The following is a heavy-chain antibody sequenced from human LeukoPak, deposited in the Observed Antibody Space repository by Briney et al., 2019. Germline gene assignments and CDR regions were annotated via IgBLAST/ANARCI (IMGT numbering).Heavy chain of an antibody. D-gene: IGHD2/OR15-2a*01. CDR3: AREYYSDWFDP. J-gene: IGHJ5*02. CDR2: IYASGST. Sequence: SETLSLTCTVSGGTISSYYWSWIRQPPGRGLEWIGRIYASGSTKYNPSLKSRVTISVDTSKNQFSLRLNSVTAADTAMYYCAREYYSDWFDPWGQGTLVTVSS. V-gene: IGHV4-4*08. CDR1: GGTISSYY.